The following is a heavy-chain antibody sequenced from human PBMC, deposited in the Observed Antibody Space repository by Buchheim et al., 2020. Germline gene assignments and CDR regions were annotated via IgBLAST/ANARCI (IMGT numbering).Heavy chain of an antibody. CDR3: ARAPHDRSGWYYYGMDV. V-gene: IGHV4-30-4*01. J-gene: IGHJ6*02. Sequence: QVQLQESGPGLVKPSQTLSLTCSVSGGSISSGDYYWSWIRQPPGKGLEWIGYIYYSGSTYYNPSLTSRVIISVDTSKNQFSLKVTSVTAADTAVYYCARAPHDRSGWYYYGMDVWGQGTT. D-gene: IGHD3-22*01. CDR2: IYYSGST. CDR1: GGSISSGDYY.